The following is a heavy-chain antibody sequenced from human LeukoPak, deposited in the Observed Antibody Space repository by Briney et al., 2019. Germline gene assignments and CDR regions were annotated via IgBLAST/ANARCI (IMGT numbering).Heavy chain of an antibody. J-gene: IGHJ4*02. CDR1: GFSFSTYS. D-gene: IGHD1-1*01. V-gene: IGHV3-48*04. Sequence: GGSLRLSCAASGFSFSTYSMNWVRQAPGKGLEWVSYIVGSGSTIYYADPVKGRFTISRDDAKNSLYLQMDSLRAEDTAVYYCATDSPETAAFDYWGQGTLVTVSS. CDR3: ATDSPETAAFDY. CDR2: IVGSGSTI.